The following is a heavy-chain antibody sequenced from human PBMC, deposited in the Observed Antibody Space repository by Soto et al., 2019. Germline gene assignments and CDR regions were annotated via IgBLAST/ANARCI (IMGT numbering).Heavy chain of an antibody. Sequence: QVQLQESGPGLVKPSETLSLTCAVSGDSISSYYCMWIRQPPEKGLESIGYLYYGRSVNYNPSLKSRVTLSVDTSTNQCSLTLSSMTAADTAVYYCALRSMAVVPEYWGQGTLVTVSS. CDR2: LYYGRSV. J-gene: IGHJ4*02. V-gene: IGHV4-59*01. CDR1: GDSISSYY. D-gene: IGHD3-22*01. CDR3: ALRSMAVVPEY.